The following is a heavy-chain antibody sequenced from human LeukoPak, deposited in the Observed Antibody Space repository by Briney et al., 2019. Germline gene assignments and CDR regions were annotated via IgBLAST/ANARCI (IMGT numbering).Heavy chain of an antibody. CDR3: ARVRGWVGRIFDY. J-gene: IGHJ4*02. Sequence: NPSETLSLTCTVSGGSISSSSYYWSWIRQPPGKGLEWIGYIYYSGSTYYNPSLKSRVTISVDTSKNQFSLKLSSVTAADTAVYYCARVRGWVGRIFDYWGQGTLVTVSS. V-gene: IGHV4-30-4*08. D-gene: IGHD1-26*01. CDR1: GGSISSSSYY. CDR2: IYYSGST.